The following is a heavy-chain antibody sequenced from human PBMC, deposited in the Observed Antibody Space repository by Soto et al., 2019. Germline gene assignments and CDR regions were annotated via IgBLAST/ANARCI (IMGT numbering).Heavy chain of an antibody. J-gene: IGHJ3*02. D-gene: IGHD2-21*01. CDR1: GFTFSSYS. Sequence: GGSLRLSCAASGFTFSSYSMNWVRQAPGKGLEWVSSISSSSSYIYYADSVKGRFTISRDNAKNSLYLQMNSLRAEDTAVYYCARDPAYCGGDCYSAFDIWGQGTMVTVSS. CDR2: ISSSSSYI. CDR3: ARDPAYCGGDCYSAFDI. V-gene: IGHV3-21*01.